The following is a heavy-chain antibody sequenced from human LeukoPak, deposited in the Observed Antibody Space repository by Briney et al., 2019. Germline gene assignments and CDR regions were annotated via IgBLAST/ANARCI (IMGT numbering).Heavy chain of an antibody. CDR2: MNPNSGNT. V-gene: IGHV1-8*01. J-gene: IGHJ5*02. CDR1: GYTFTSYD. CDR3: ARGLESSSWYGIPGAVNWFDP. Sequence: GASVKVSCKASGYTFTSYDINWVRQATGQGLEWMGWMNPNSGNTGYAQKFQGRVTMTRNTSISTAYMELSSLRSEDTAVYYCARGLESSSWYGIPGAVNWFDPWGQGTLVTVSS. D-gene: IGHD6-13*01.